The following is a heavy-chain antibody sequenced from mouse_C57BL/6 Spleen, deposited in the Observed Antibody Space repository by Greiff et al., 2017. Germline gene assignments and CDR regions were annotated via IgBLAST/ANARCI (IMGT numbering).Heavy chain of an antibody. CDR2: IYPSDSET. CDR1: GHTFTSYW. Sequence: QVQLQQPGAELVRPGSSVKLSCKASGHTFTSYWMDWVKQRPGQGLEWIGNIYPSDSETHYNQKFKDKATLTVDKSSSTAYMQLSSLTSEDSAVYYCAREDYYGSSSWYFDVWGTGTTVTVSS. V-gene: IGHV1-61*01. CDR3: AREDYYGSSSWYFDV. D-gene: IGHD1-1*01. J-gene: IGHJ1*03.